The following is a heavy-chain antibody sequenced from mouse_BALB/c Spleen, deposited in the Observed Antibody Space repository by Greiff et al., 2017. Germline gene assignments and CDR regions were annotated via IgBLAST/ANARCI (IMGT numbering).Heavy chain of an antibody. CDR2: ISSGDGST. J-gene: IGHJ4*01. V-gene: IGHV5-12-1*01. CDR3: ARHPIPYAMDY. Sequence: EVQGVESGGGLVKPGGSLKLSCAASGFAFSSYDMSWVRQTPAKRLEWVAYISSGDGSTYYPDTVKGRFTISRDNATNTLYLQMSSLKSEDTAMYYCARHPIPYAMDYWGQGTSVTVSS. CDR1: GFAFSSYD.